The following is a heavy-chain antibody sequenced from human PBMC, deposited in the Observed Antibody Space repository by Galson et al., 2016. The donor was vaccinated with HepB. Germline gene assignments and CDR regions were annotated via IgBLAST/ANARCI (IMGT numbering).Heavy chain of an antibody. V-gene: IGHV4-4*02. CDR1: GASINNRNW. Sequence: ETLSLTCAVSGASINNRNWWGWVRQTPGQGLEWIGEVYRSGSTNYTPSLKSRLSMSVDKSKNQFSLKMTSVTAADMAVYYCARQQEAQDGYDFWGQGTLVTVSS. J-gene: IGHJ4*02. CDR2: VYRSGST. CDR3: ARQQEAQDGYDF. D-gene: IGHD6-25*01.